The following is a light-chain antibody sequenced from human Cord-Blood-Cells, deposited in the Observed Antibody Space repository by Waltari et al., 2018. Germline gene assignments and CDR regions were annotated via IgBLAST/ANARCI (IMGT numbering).Light chain of an antibody. Sequence: DMVMSKSPLSLPVTPGEPACISFRSSQRLLHSNGYNYLDLYLQKPGQSPQLLIYLGANRASGVPDRFSGSGSGTDFTLKISRVEAEDVGVYYCMQALQTPYTFGQGTKLEIK. CDR1: QRLLHSNGYNY. J-gene: IGKJ2*01. CDR3: MQALQTPYT. V-gene: IGKV2-28*01. CDR2: LGA.